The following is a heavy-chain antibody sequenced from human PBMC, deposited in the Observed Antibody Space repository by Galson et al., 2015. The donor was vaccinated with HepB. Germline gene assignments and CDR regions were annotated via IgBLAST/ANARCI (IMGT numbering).Heavy chain of an antibody. D-gene: IGHD3-10*01. J-gene: IGHJ5*02. CDR1: GFTFSSYW. Sequence: SLRLSCAASGFTFSSYWMSWVRQAPGKGLEWVANIKQDGSEKYYVDSVKGRFTISRDNAKNSLYLQMNSLRAEDTAVYYCAREYGSGSLDWFDPWGQGTLVTVSS. CDR2: IKQDGSEK. V-gene: IGHV3-7*01. CDR3: AREYGSGSLDWFDP.